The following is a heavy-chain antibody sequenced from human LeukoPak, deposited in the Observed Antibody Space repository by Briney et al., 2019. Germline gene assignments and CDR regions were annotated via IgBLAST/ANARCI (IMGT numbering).Heavy chain of an antibody. CDR1: GFSINTGGYS. D-gene: IGHD3-10*01. Sequence: PSETLSLTCTVSGFSINTGGYSWNWIRQPPGQGLEWIGSIYHRGSTSYTPSLASRVTITLDTSENQFSLKLSSVAAADTAVYYCARDRGSGYFDYWGQGDLVTVSS. CDR3: ARDRGSGYFDY. V-gene: IGHV4-30-2*01. J-gene: IGHJ4*02. CDR2: IYHRGST.